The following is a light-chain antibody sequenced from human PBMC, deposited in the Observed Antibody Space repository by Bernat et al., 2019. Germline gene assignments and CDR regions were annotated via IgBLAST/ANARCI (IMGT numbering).Light chain of an antibody. Sequence: QSVLTQPPSVSGAPGQRVTISCTGSSSNIGAGYDVHWYQQLPGTAPNILIYGNSNRPSGVPDRFSGSKSGTSASLAITGLQAEDEADYYCQSYDSSQHVVFGGGTKLTVL. CDR3: QSYDSSQHVV. V-gene: IGLV1-40*01. CDR1: SSNIGAGYD. J-gene: IGLJ2*01. CDR2: GNS.